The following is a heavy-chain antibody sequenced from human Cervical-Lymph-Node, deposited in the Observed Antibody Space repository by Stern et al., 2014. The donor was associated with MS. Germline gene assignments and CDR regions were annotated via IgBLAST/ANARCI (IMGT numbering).Heavy chain of an antibody. V-gene: IGHV3-53*01. CDR1: GFTVSSNY. CDR3: ARAPLCSGGSCYLGIWYFDL. CDR2: IYSGGST. Sequence: VQSGGSLRLSCAASGFTVSSNYMSWVRQAPGKGLEWVSVIYSGGSTYYADSVKGRFTISRDNSKNTLYLQMNSLRAEDTAVYYCARAPLCSGGSCYLGIWYFDLWGRGTLVTVSS. D-gene: IGHD2-15*01. J-gene: IGHJ2*01.